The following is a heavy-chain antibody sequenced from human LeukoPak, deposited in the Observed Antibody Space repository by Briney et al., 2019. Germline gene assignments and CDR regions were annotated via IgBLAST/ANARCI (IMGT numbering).Heavy chain of an antibody. CDR3: AKADSYGSGSYYLLDY. D-gene: IGHD3-10*01. J-gene: IGHJ4*02. V-gene: IGHV3-30*18. Sequence: VAVALEKGLEWVAVISYDGTNKYYADSVKGRFTISRDNSKNTLYLQMNSLRAEDTAVYYCAKADSYGSGSYYLLDYWGQGTLVTVSS. CDR2: ISYDGTNK.